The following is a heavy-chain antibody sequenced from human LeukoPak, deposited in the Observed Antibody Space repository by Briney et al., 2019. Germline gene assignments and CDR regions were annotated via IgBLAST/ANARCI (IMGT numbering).Heavy chain of an antibody. V-gene: IGHV1-46*01. D-gene: IGHD5-24*01. CDR2: INPSGGST. CDR1: GYTFTSYY. CDR3: ARGREPYRRMATISGYFDY. Sequence: ASVKVSCKASGYTFTSYYMHWVRQAPGQGLEWMGIINPSGGSTSYAQKFQGRVTMTRDTSTSTVYMELSSLRSEDTAVYYCARGREPYRRMATISGYFDYWGQGTLVTVSS. J-gene: IGHJ4*02.